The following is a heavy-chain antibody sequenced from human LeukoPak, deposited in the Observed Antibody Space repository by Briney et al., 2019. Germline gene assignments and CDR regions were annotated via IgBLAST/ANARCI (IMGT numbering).Heavy chain of an antibody. V-gene: IGHV2-5*01. CDR3: AHVIGGDYVDWFDP. CDR2: IYWNDDK. J-gene: IGHJ5*02. CDR1: GGSISSYYW. Sequence: TLSLTCTVSGGSISSYYWSWIRQPPGKALEWLALIYWNDDKRYSPSLKSRLTITKDTSKNQVVLTMTNMDPVDTATYYCAHVIGGDYVDWFDPWGQGTLVTVSS. D-gene: IGHD4-17*01.